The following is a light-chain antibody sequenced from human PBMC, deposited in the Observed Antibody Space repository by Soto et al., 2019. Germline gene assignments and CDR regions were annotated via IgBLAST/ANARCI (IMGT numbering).Light chain of an antibody. CDR2: EVN. V-gene: IGLV2-14*03. CDR1: SSDLGSYNY. CDR3: SSHTTSSTVYV. J-gene: IGLJ1*01. Sequence: QSALTQPASVSGSPGQSITISCTGTSSDLGSYNYVSWYRQHPGKAPKVLLYEVNNRPSGVSDRFSGSKSGNTASLRISGLQAEDEADYYCSSHTTSSTVYVFGGGTKVTVL.